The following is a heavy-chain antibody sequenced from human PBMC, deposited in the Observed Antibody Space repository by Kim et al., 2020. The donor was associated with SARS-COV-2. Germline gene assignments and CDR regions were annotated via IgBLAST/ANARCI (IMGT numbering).Heavy chain of an antibody. Sequence: GGSLRLSCAASGFTFSNYWPHWVRQVPGKGLVWVAGINNEGTNTYYADSAKGRFTISRDNAKKTVYLQMNSLGAEDTAVYYCTTAFEYWGQGTLVTVSS. CDR2: INNEGTNT. J-gene: IGHJ4*02. CDR3: TTAFEY. V-gene: IGHV3-74*01. CDR1: GFTFSNYW.